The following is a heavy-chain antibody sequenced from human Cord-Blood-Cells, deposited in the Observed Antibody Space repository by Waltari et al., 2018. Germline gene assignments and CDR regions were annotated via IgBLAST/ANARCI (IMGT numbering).Heavy chain of an antibody. CDR1: GYSISSGYY. D-gene: IGHD6-19*01. CDR3: ACGGGLGENNWFDP. Sequence: QVQLQESGPGLVKPSETLSLTCAVSGYSISSGYYWGWIRQPPGKGLEGIGRIYHSGSTYYNPSLKSRVTISVDTSKNQFSRELGSVTAADTAVYYWACGGGLGENNWFDPWGQGTLVTVSS. V-gene: IGHV4-38-2*01. CDR2: IYHSGST. J-gene: IGHJ5*02.